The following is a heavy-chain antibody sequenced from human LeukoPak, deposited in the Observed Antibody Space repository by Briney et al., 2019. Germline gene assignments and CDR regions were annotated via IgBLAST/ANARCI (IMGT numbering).Heavy chain of an antibody. D-gene: IGHD3-10*01. V-gene: IGHV3-74*01. CDR1: GFTFSSYS. Sequence: GGSLRLSCAASGFTFSSYSMNWIRQAPGKGLVWVSRINEDETTITYADSVKGRFTISRDNAKNTLFLQMSSLRAEDTAVYYCVRGLNGAGDYWGQGTLVTVSS. CDR2: INEDETTI. CDR3: VRGLNGAGDY. J-gene: IGHJ4*02.